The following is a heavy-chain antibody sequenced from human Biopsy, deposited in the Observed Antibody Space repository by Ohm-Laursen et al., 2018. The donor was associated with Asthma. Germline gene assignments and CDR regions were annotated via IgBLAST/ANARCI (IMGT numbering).Heavy chain of an antibody. CDR3: VSPPGY. CDR1: GGSISSSSYY. V-gene: IGHV4-39*01. J-gene: IGHJ4*02. Sequence: SETLSLTCLVSGGSISSSSYYWGWIRRPPGKGLEFIGTIYYSGSTYYNPSLKSRVTLSVDASKNQFSLKLTSVTAADTAVYYCVSPPGYWGQGTRVTVSS. CDR2: IYYSGST.